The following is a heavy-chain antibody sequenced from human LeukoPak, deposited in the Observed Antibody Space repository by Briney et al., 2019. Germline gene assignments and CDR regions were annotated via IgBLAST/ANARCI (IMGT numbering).Heavy chain of an antibody. V-gene: IGHV3-7*04. CDR1: GFTFSRHW. J-gene: IGHJ4*02. CDR2: IKQDGSER. CDR3: ARGITMAS. Sequence: GSLRLSCRASGFTFSRHWMTWVRQAPGKGLEWVANIKQDGSERDYVDSVKGRFTISRDDAKNSLYLQMNSLRAEDTAVYYCARGITMASWGQGTLVTVSS. D-gene: IGHD3-10*01.